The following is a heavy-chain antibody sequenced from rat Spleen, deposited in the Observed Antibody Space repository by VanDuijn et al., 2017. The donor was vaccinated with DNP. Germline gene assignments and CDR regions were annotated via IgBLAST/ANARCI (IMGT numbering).Heavy chain of an antibody. CDR1: GFTFRNYY. J-gene: IGHJ4*01. CDR3: ARHRTISPYYYDMDA. CDR2: ITNGGGNT. V-gene: IGHV5S23*01. Sequence: EVQLVESGGGLVQPGRSLKLSCAASGFTFRNYYMAWVRQAPAKGLEWVASITNGGGNTYYRDSVKGRFTISRDNAKSTLYLQMDSLRSEDTATYYCARHRTISPYYYDMDAWGQGASVTVSS.